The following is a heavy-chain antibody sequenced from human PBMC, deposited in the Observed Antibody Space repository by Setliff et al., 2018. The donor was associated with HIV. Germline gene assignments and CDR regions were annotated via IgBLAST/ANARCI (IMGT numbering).Heavy chain of an antibody. CDR2: VHHRGST. D-gene: IGHD3-9*01. V-gene: IGHV4-34*01. CDR3: ARGYYDILTGYYSSGIWDY. Sequence: SETLSLTCAIYNGPFTDYSYWSWIRQPPGKGLEWIGEVHHRGSTNYNPSLASRVTLSVDTSKNQFSLKLSSVTAADTAVYFCARGYYDILTGYYSSGIWDYWGQGTLVTVSS. CDR1: NGPFTDYSY. J-gene: IGHJ4*02.